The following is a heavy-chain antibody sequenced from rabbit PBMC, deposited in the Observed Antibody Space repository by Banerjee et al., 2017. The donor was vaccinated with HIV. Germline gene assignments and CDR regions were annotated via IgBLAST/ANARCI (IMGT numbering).Heavy chain of an antibody. Sequence: QEQLVESGGGLVQPGGSLKLSCKASGFDFSSYGVSWVRQAPGKGLEWIGYIDPVFRSTYYASWVNGRFTISRSTSLNTVDLKVTSLTGADTATYFCARVPFYVIGGHVYYFNLWGPGTLVTVS. V-gene: IGHV1S47*01. J-gene: IGHJ4*01. D-gene: IGHD1-1*01. CDR2: IDPVFRST. CDR3: ARVPFYVIGGHVYYFNL. CDR1: GFDFSSYG.